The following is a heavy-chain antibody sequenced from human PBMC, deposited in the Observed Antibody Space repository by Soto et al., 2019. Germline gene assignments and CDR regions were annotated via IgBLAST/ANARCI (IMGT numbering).Heavy chain of an antibody. V-gene: IGHV1-2*02. CDR2: INSSNGGT. D-gene: IGHD2-2*03. J-gene: IGHJ5*02. CDR1: GYSFSHYF. Sequence: QVHLVQSGPEVMKPGASVKVSCKASGYSFSHYFMHWVRQVPGQGLEWMGWINSSNGGTKYSQKFQGRLTMTTDTSTSTAYMELSRLTSDDTALYYCAREAYSASFGYVTNPNWFDPWGQGTLVSVSS. CDR3: AREAYSASFGYVTNPNWFDP.